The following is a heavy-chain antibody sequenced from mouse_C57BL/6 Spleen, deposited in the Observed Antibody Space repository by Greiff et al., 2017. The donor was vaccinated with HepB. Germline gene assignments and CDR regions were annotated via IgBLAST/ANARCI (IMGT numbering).Heavy chain of an antibody. D-gene: IGHD4-1*01. CDR1: GYAFSSSW. Sequence: VQLQQSGPELVKPGASVKISCKASGYAFSSSWMNWVKQRPGKGLEWIGRIYPGDGDTNYNGKFKGKATLTADKASSTAYMQLSSLTSEDYAVYFGARTGTLYFDYGGQGTTLTVSS. CDR3: ARTGTLYFDY. CDR2: IYPGDGDT. J-gene: IGHJ2*01. V-gene: IGHV1-82*01.